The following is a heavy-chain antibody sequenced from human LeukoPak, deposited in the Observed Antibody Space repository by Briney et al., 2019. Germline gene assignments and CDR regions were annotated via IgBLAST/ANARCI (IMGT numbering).Heavy chain of an antibody. CDR2: ISGSGTGT. Sequence: GGSLRLSCAASGFPFSSSAMSWVRQAPGKGLYWVSAISGSGTGTYYADSVKGRFTISRDNSKNTLYLQMNSLRAEDTAVYYCAKEGGTGTRFDYWGQGTLVTVSS. CDR3: AKEGGTGTRFDY. J-gene: IGHJ4*02. CDR1: GFPFSSSA. V-gene: IGHV3-23*01. D-gene: IGHD1-7*01.